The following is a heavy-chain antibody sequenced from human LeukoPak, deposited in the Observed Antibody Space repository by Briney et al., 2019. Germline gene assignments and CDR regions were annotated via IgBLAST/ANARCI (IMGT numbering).Heavy chain of an antibody. D-gene: IGHD3-3*01. CDR3: ARHEVEQNFWSGYRNWFDP. V-gene: IGHV4-39*01. CDR2: IYYSGST. CDR1: GGSISNNNYY. J-gene: IGHJ5*02. Sequence: SETLSLACTVSGGSISNNNYYWGWIRQPPGKGLEWIGSIYYSGSTYYSPSLKSRVTISVDTSKNQFSLKLSSVTAADTAVYYCARHEVEQNFWSGYRNWFDPWGQGTLVTVSS.